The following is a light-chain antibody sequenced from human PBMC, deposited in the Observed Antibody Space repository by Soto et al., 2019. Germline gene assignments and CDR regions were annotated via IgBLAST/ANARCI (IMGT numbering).Light chain of an antibody. CDR1: SNDVGAYNF. J-gene: IGLJ2*01. V-gene: IGLV2-8*01. CDR3: SSYGGSNNLL. Sequence: QSVLTQPPSVSGAPGQRVTISCTGTSNDVGAYNFISWYQQHPGKAPKLMIYEVNKRPSGVPDRFSGSKSGNTASLTVSGLQAEDEADYYCSSYGGSNNLLFGGGTKVTVL. CDR2: EVN.